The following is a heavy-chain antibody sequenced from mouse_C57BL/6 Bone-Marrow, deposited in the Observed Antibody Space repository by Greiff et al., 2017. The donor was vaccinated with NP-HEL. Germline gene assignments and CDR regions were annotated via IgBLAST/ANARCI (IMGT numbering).Heavy chain of an antibody. D-gene: IGHD2-3*01. Sequence: EVQLQQSGAELVRPGASVKLSCTASGFNIKDDYMHWVKQRPEQGLEWIGWIDPENGDTEYASKFQGKATITADKSSNTAYLQLSSLTSDDTAVYYCTDVGYYDWFAYWGQGTLVTVSA. CDR1: GFNIKDDY. V-gene: IGHV14-4*01. CDR3: TDVGYYDWFAY. J-gene: IGHJ3*01. CDR2: IDPENGDT.